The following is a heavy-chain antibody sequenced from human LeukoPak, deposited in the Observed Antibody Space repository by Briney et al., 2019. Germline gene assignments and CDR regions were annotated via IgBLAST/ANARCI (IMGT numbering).Heavy chain of an antibody. D-gene: IGHD6-13*01. J-gene: IGHJ5*02. CDR1: GFTFSRHW. CDR3: ARRRIAAATNWFDP. CDR2: INSDGSST. Sequence: SGGSMRLSCAAPGFTFSRHWMSWVRQAPGKRMVWVSCINSDGSSTSYADSVKGRFTISRDNAKNTLYLQMNSLRAEDTAVYYCARRRIAAATNWFDPWGQGTLVTVSS. V-gene: IGHV3-74*01.